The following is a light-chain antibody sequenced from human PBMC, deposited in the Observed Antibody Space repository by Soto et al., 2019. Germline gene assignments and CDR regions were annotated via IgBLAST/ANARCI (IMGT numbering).Light chain of an antibody. V-gene: IGKV3-11*01. CDR2: DAS. CDR3: QQYAGPPRT. J-gene: IGKJ1*01. Sequence: EIVLTQSPATLSLSPGERATLSCRASQSVSSYLAWYQQKPGQAPRLLIYDASNRATGIPARFSGSGSGTDFTLTISSLEPEDFAVYYCQQYAGPPRTFGQGTKVEIK. CDR1: QSVSSY.